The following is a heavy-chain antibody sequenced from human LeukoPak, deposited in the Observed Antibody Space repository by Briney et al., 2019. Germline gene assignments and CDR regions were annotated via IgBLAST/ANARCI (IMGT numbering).Heavy chain of an antibody. D-gene: IGHD4-17*01. CDR1: GFTFSSYA. Sequence: GGSLRLSCAASGFTFSSYAISWVRQAPGKGLEWVSTISGSGSITYYADSVKGRFTISRDNSGNTLYLQMNSLRADDTAVYYCARAGNYYGDYDYWGQGTLVTVSS. J-gene: IGHJ4*02. V-gene: IGHV3-23*01. CDR3: ARAGNYYGDYDY. CDR2: ISGSGSIT.